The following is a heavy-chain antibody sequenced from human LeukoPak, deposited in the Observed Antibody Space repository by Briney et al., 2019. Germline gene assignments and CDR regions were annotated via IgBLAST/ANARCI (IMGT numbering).Heavy chain of an antibody. CDR2: IYSGGST. CDR3: ARDYPRYYYDTSGYLDY. D-gene: IGHD3-22*01. J-gene: IGHJ4*02. CDR1: GFTVSSNY. V-gene: IGHV3-53*01. Sequence: GGSLRLSCAASGFTVSSNYMSWVRQAPGKGLEWVSVIYSGGSTFYADSVKGRLTISRDNSKNTLYLQMNSLRAEDTAVYYCARDYPRYYYDTSGYLDYWGQGTLVTVSS.